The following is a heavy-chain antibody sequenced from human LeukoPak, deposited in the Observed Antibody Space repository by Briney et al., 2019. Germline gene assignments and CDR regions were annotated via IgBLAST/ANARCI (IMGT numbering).Heavy chain of an antibody. CDR3: ARGFHSSSWADSIVGEFDP. CDR2: ISSSSSYI. CDR1: GFTFSSYW. J-gene: IGHJ5*02. Sequence: GGSLRLSCAASGFTFSSYWMSWVRQAPGKGLEWVSSISSSSSYIYYADSVKGRFTISRDNAKNSLYLQMNSLRAEDTAVYYCARGFHSSSWADSIVGEFDPWGQGTLVTVSS. V-gene: IGHV3-21*01. D-gene: IGHD6-13*01.